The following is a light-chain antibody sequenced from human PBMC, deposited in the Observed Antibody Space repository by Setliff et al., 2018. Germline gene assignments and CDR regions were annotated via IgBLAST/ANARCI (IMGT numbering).Light chain of an antibody. CDR3: QSYGGSLSGEV. V-gene: IGLV1-40*01. J-gene: IGLJ1*01. Sequence: QSVLTQPPSVSGAPGQRVTISCTGTSSDIGAGYGVNWYQQLPGTAPKLLIYGNSNRPSGVPDRFSGSKSGTSASLAIAGLQAEDEADYYCQSYGGSLSGEVFGTGTKVTVL. CDR1: SSDIGAGYG. CDR2: GNS.